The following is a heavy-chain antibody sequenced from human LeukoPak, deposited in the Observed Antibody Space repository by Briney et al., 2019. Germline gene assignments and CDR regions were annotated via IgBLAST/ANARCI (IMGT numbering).Heavy chain of an antibody. V-gene: IGHV3-7*01. J-gene: IGHJ4*02. CDR2: INKDGSEK. CDR3: ATYTQHFGAPGGADY. D-gene: IGHD2-8*02. Sequence: GGSLRLSCAVSRFKFSDYWVRWVRQAPGKGLEWVAAINKDGSEKQYVDSVKGRFTISRDNAKNSVYLQMTSLGAEDTAVYYCATYTQHFGAPGGADYWGLGTLVSVSS. CDR1: RFKFSDYW.